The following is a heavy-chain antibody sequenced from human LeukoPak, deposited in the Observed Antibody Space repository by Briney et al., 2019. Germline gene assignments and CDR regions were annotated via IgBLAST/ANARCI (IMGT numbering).Heavy chain of an antibody. J-gene: IGHJ5*02. D-gene: IGHD6-19*01. V-gene: IGHV4-34*01. CDR1: GGSFSGYY. CDR2: INHSGST. CDR3: ARDYGEWLVPSS. Sequence: PSETLSLTCAVYGGSFSGYYWSWIRQPPGKGLEWIGEINHSGSTNYNPSLKSRVTISVDTSKNQFSLKLNSVTAADTAVYYCARDYGEWLVPSSWGQGTVVTVSS.